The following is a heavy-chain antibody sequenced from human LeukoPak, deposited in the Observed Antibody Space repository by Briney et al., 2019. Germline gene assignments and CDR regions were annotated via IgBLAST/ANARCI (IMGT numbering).Heavy chain of an antibody. J-gene: IGHJ4*02. CDR2: IYHSGST. Sequence: PSETLSLTCTVSGGSISSYYWSWIRQPPGKGLEWIGYIYHSGSTYYNPSLKSRVTISVDRSKNQFSLKLSSVTAADTAVYYCARASTAVFGVVIPVFDYWGQGTLVTVSS. CDR1: GGSISSYY. V-gene: IGHV4-59*12. CDR3: ARASTAVFGVVIPVFDY. D-gene: IGHD3-3*01.